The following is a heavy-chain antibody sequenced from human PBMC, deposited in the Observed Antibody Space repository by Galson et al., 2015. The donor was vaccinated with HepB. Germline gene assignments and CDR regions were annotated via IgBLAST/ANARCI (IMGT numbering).Heavy chain of an antibody. CDR2: IIPIFGTA. V-gene: IGHV1-69*13. J-gene: IGHJ3*02. Sequence: SVKVSCKASGGTFSSYAISWVRQAPGQGLEWMGGIIPIFGTANYAQKFQGRVTITADESTSTAYMELSSLRSEDTAVYYCARVRGGVVNDAFDIWSQGTMVTVSS. CDR1: GGTFSSYA. CDR3: ARVRGGVVNDAFDI. D-gene: IGHD2-21*01.